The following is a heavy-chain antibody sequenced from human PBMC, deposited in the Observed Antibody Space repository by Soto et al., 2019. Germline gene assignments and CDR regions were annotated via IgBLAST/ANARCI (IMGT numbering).Heavy chain of an antibody. V-gene: IGHV4-34*01. D-gene: IGHD4-17*01. Sequence: SETLSLTCAVYCGSFSGYYWSWIRQPPGKGLEWIGEINHSGSTNYNPSLKSRVTISVDTSKNQFSLKLSSVTAADTAVYYCARAVYGDDRSLDYWGQGTLVTVSS. J-gene: IGHJ4*02. CDR2: INHSGST. CDR3: ARAVYGDDRSLDY. CDR1: CGSFSGYY.